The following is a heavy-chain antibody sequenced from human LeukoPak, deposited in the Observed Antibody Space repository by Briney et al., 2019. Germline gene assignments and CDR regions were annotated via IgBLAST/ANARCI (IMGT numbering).Heavy chain of an antibody. D-gene: IGHD3-3*01. V-gene: IGHV3-21*01. J-gene: IGHJ4*02. Sequence: GGSLRLSCAASGFTFSSYSMNWVRQAPGKGLEWVSFISSSSYIYYADSVKGRFTISRDNAKNSLYLQMNSLRAEDTAVYYCARDSITIFGVEDYWGQGTLVTVSS. CDR2: ISSSSYI. CDR3: ARDSITIFGVEDY. CDR1: GFTFSSYS.